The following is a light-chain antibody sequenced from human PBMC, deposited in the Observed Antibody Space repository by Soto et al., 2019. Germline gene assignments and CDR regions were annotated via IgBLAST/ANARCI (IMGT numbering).Light chain of an antibody. V-gene: IGLV2-8*01. Sequence: QSALTQPPSASGSPGQSVTISCTGTSSDVGGYKFVSWYQQHPGKAPKLIIYEVSQRPSGVPDRFSASKSGDTASLTVSGLRAEDEADYYCSSYASSGAVVFGGGTKLTVL. CDR3: SSYASSGAVV. CDR2: EVS. J-gene: IGLJ2*01. CDR1: SSDVGGYKF.